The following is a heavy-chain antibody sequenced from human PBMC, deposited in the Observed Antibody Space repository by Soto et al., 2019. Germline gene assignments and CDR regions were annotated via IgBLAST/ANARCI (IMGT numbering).Heavy chain of an antibody. D-gene: IGHD4-17*01. CDR2: IYDSGST. J-gene: IGHJ6*02. V-gene: IGHV4-31*03. CDR3: ARVNLDYVTGMDV. CDR1: GGPITNY. Sequence: SATLSRTCTVSGGPITNYWSWIRQHPGKGLEWIGYIYDSGSTYYNPSLKSRVTMSLDTSKNQLSLKLTSVTAADTAVYYCARVNLDYVTGMDVWGQGTTVTVSS.